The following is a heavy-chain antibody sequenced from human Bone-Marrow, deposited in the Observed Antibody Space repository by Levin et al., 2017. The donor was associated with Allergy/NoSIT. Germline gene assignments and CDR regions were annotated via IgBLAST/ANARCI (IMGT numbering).Heavy chain of an antibody. CDR2: IYYSGST. CDR3: ARLGYYFEASGYYIDY. J-gene: IGHJ4*02. Sequence: ESLKISCTVSGGSISSSDYYWGWLRQTPGKGLEWIGSIYYSGSTNYKPSLKSRLTISVDTSKNQFSLRLTSMTATDTAVYYCARLGYYFEASGYYIDYWGQGTLVTVSS. CDR1: GGSISSSDYY. D-gene: IGHD3-22*01. V-gene: IGHV4-39*01.